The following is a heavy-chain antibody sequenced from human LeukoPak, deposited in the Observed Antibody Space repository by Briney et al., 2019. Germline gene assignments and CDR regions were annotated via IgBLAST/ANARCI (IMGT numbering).Heavy chain of an antibody. CDR2: ISGSGGST. D-gene: IGHD5-18*01. Sequence: PGGSLRLSCAASGFTFSSYAMSWVRQAPGKGLEWVSAISGSGGSTYYADSVMGRFTISRDNSKNTLYLQMNSLRAEDTAVYYCAKADTAMDHYYYYYGMDVWGQGTTVTVSS. CDR3: AKADTAMDHYYYYYGMDV. J-gene: IGHJ6*02. CDR1: GFTFSSYA. V-gene: IGHV3-23*01.